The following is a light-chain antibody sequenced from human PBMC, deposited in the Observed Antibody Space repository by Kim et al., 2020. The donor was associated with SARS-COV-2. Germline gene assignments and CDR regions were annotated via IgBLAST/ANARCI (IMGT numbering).Light chain of an antibody. CDR2: GAS. V-gene: IGKV3-20*01. Sequence: PGERATLSCWASQSVTNTYLAWYQQKPGQAPRLLIYGASSRATGIPDRFSGSGSGTDFTLTISRLEPEDFAVYYCQHYGSSPTWTFGQGTKVEIK. CDR3: QHYGSSPTWT. J-gene: IGKJ1*01. CDR1: QSVTNTY.